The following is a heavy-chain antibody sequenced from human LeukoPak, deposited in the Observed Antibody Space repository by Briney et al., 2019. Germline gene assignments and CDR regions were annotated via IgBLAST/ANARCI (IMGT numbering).Heavy chain of an antibody. CDR2: ISYDGSNK. Sequence: GGSLRLSCAASGFTFSSYGMHWVRQAPGKGLEWVAVISYDGSNKYCADSVKGRFTISRDNSKNTLYLQMNSLRAEDTAVYYCAKETLDIWGQGTMVTVSS. CDR3: AKETLDI. CDR1: GFTFSSYG. J-gene: IGHJ3*02. V-gene: IGHV3-30*18.